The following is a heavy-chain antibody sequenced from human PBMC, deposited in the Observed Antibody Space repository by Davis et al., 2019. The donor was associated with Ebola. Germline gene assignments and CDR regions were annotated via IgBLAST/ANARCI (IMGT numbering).Heavy chain of an antibody. CDR3: ARARVDAAAGRDYYYYGMDV. V-gene: IGHV4-34*01. D-gene: IGHD6-13*01. CDR1: GGSFSGYY. CDR2: INHSRST. Sequence: PSETLSLTCAVYGGSFSGYYCSWIRQPPGKGLEWIGEINHSRSTNYNPSLKSRVTISVDTSKNQFSLKLSSVTAADTAVYYCARARVDAAAGRDYYYYGMDVWGQGTTVTVSS. J-gene: IGHJ6*02.